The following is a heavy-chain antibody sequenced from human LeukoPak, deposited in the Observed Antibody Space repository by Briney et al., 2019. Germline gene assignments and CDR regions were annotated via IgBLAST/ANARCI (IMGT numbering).Heavy chain of an antibody. V-gene: IGHV1-3*01. CDR1: GYTFTSYA. CDR2: INAGNGNT. J-gene: IGHJ5*02. CDR3: ARDRGSSSSFDP. Sequence: ASVKVSCKASGYTFTSYAVHWVRQAPGQRLEWMGWINAGNGNTKYSQKFQGRVTITRDTSASTAYMELSSLRSEDTAVYYCARDRGSSSSFDPWGQGTLVTVSS. D-gene: IGHD6-13*01.